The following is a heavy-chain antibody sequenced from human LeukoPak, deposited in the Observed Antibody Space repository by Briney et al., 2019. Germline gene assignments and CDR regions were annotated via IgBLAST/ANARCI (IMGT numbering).Heavy chain of an antibody. CDR1: GFIFSSYW. CDR2: IKQDGSEE. J-gene: IGHJ4*02. Sequence: GGSLRLFCAAAGFIFSSYWMSWVRQAPGKGLEWVANIKQDGSEEYYVDSVKGRFTISRDNAKNSLHLQMNSLRDEDTAVYYCARGHYGDYDWGQGTRVTVS. D-gene: IGHD4-17*01. CDR3: ARGHYGDYD. V-gene: IGHV3-7*01.